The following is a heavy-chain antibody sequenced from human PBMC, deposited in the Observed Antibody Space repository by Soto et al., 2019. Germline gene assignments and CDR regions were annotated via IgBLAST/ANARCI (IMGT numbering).Heavy chain of an antibody. CDR3: ARSPGPRVITFGGVIVIGCFDP. Sequence: QITLKESGPTLVKPTQTLTLTCTFSGFSLTTSGVGVGWIRQPPGKALEWLALIYWDDEKRYSPSLKSRLTITKDTSKKLVVLTMTNMDPVDTATYYWARSPGPRVITFGGVIVIGCFDPWGQGTLVTVSS. J-gene: IGHJ5*02. CDR2: IYWDDEK. V-gene: IGHV2-5*02. CDR1: GFSLTTSGVG. D-gene: IGHD3-16*02.